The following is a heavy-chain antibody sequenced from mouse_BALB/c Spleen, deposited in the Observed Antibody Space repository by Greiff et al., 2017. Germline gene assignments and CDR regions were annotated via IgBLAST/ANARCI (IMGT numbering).Heavy chain of an antibody. CDR3: ARYYFDY. Sequence: VKLMESGAELARPGASVKLSCKASGYTFTDYYINWVKQRTGQGLEWIGEIYPGSGNTYYNEKFKGKATLTADKSSSTAYMQLSSLTSEDSAVYFCARYYFDYWGQGTTLTVSS. CDR2: IYPGSGNT. V-gene: IGHV1-77*01. CDR1: GYTFTDYY. J-gene: IGHJ2*01.